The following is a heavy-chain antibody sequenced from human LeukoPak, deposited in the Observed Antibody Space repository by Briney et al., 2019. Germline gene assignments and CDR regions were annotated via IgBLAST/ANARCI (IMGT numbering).Heavy chain of an antibody. CDR3: AEDSSGYYEFDY. V-gene: IGHV4-39*01. CDR1: GGSISSSSYY. Sequence: PSETLSLTCTVSGGSISSSSYYWGWIRQPPGTGLQWIGSIYYSGSTYYNPSLKSRVTISVDTSRNQFSLKLSSVTAADTAVYYCAEDSSGYYEFDYWGQGTLVTVSS. D-gene: IGHD3-22*01. J-gene: IGHJ4*02. CDR2: IYYSGST.